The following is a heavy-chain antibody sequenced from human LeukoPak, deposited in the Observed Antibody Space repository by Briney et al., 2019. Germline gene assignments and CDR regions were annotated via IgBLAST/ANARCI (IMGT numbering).Heavy chain of an antibody. CDR3: ARDRIAVAGTNYYYGVDV. Sequence: ASVKVSCKASGYTFTSYGISWVRQAPGQGLEWMGWISAYNGNTNYAQKLQGRVTMTTDTSTSTAYMELRSLRSDDTAVYYCARDRIAVAGTNYYYGVDVWGKGTTVTVSS. CDR2: ISAYNGNT. J-gene: IGHJ6*04. CDR1: GYTFTSYG. D-gene: IGHD6-19*01. V-gene: IGHV1-18*04.